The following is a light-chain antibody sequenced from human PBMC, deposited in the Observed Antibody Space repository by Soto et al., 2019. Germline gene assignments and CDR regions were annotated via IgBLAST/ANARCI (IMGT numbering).Light chain of an antibody. J-gene: IGLJ3*02. CDR3: SSYTSSSTVV. CDR2: VVS. V-gene: IGLV2-14*03. CDR1: SSDVGGYNY. Sequence: QSALTQPASVSGSPGQSITISCTGTSSDVGGYNYVSWYQHHQGKAPKLMIYVVSNRTSGVSNRFSGSKSGNTASLTISGLQAEDEADYYCSSYTSSSTVVFGGGTKLTV.